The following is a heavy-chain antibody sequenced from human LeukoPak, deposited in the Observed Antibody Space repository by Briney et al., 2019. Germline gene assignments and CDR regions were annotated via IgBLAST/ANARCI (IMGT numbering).Heavy chain of an antibody. Sequence: SETLSLTCTVSGRSISSSRSYWGWIRQPPGKGLEWIGTISYSGNTYYNPSLKSRVTISVDTSKYQFSLRLSSVTAADPAVHYCARHCGGDCVHAFDIWGQGTMVTVSS. V-gene: IGHV4-39*01. J-gene: IGHJ3*02. CDR3: ARHCGGDCVHAFDI. CDR1: GRSISSSRSY. CDR2: ISYSGNT. D-gene: IGHD2-21*02.